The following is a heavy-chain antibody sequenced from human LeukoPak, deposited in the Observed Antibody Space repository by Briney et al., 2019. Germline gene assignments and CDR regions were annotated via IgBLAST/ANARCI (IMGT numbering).Heavy chain of an antibody. CDR3: AKGFSAAANTFDY. Sequence: GGSLRLSCAASGFTFDDYAMHWVRQAPGKGLEWVSGISWNSGSIGYADSVKGRFTISRDNAKSSLYLQMNSLRAEDTALYYCAKGFSAAANTFDYWGQGTLVTVSS. CDR2: ISWNSGSI. V-gene: IGHV3-9*01. J-gene: IGHJ4*02. CDR1: GFTFDDYA. D-gene: IGHD6-13*01.